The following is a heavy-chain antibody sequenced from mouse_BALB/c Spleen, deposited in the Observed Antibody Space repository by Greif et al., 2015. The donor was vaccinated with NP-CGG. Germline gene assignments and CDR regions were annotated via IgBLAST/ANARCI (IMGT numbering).Heavy chain of an antibody. J-gene: IGHJ3*01. CDR3: AREGNSLAY. Sequence: EVKLMESGGGLVQPGGSRKLSCAASGFTFSSFGMHWVRQAPEKGLEWVAYISSGSSTIYYADTVKGRFTISRDNPKNTLFLQMTSLRSEDTAMYYCAREGNSLAYWGQGTLVTVSA. CDR2: ISSGSSTI. V-gene: IGHV5-17*02. D-gene: IGHD2-1*01. CDR1: GFTFSSFG.